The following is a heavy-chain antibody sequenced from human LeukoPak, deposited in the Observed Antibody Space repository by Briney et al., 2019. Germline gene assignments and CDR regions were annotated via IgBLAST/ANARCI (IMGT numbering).Heavy chain of an antibody. Sequence: PGGSLRLSCAASGFTFSSYSMNWVRQAPGKGLEWVSYISSSSSTIYYADSVKGRFTISRDNAKNSLYLQMNSLRAEDTAVYYCARPAGYGGNAFDYWGQGTLVTVSS. V-gene: IGHV3-48*01. CDR1: GFTFSSYS. CDR3: ARPAGYGGNAFDY. CDR2: ISSSSSTI. J-gene: IGHJ4*02. D-gene: IGHD4-23*01.